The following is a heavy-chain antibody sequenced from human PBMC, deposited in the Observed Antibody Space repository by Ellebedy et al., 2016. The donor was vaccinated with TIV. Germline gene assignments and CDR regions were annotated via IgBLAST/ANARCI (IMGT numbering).Heavy chain of an antibody. CDR3: GTPMVGDFSYYYMDV. J-gene: IGHJ6*03. D-gene: IGHD5-18*01. CDR2: VNPNSGYT. Sequence: ASVKVSCXASGYTFTSYDIHWVRQAPGQGLEWMGWVNPNSGYTGYAQMFQGRVTMTRNTSINTAYVELRSLRSDDTAVYYCGTPMVGDFSYYYMDVWGKGTTVTVSS. V-gene: IGHV1-8*01. CDR1: GYTFTSYD.